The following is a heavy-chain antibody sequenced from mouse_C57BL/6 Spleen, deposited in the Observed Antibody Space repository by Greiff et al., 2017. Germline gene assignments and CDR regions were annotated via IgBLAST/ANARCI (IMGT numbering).Heavy chain of an antibody. CDR2: INPSTGGT. J-gene: IGHJ2*01. Sequence: VQLKQSGPELVKPGASVKISCKASGYSFTGYYMHWVKQSSEKSLEWIGEINPSTGGTSYNQKFKGKATLTVDKSSSTAYMQLKSLTSEDSAVYYCAREDYYGSSPFDYWGQGTTLTVSS. CDR3: AREDYYGSSPFDY. D-gene: IGHD1-1*01. CDR1: GYSFTGYY. V-gene: IGHV1-43*01.